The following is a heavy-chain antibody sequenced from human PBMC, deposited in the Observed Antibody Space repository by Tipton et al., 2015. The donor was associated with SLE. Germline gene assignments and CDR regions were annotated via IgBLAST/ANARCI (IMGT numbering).Heavy chain of an antibody. J-gene: IGHJ4*02. CDR3: ARGGCYDSSGYYYDPRFDY. V-gene: IGHV4-34*01. Sequence: TLSLTCAVYGGSFSGYYWSWIRQPPGKGLEWIGEINLSGSTNYNPSLKSRVTISVDTSKNQFSLKLSSVTAADTAVYYCARGGCYDSSGYYYDPRFDYWGQGTLVTVSS. D-gene: IGHD3-22*01. CDR1: GGSFSGYY. CDR2: INLSGST.